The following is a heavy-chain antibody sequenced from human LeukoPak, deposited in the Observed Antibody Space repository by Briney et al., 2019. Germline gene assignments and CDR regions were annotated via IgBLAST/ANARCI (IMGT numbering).Heavy chain of an antibody. D-gene: IGHD2-15*01. Sequence: GASVKVSCKASGYTFTAYYIHWVRQAPGQGLEWMGYINTKSDGTIYAQKFQGRVTMARDTSISTVYMELSRLRFDDTAVYYCARDGLLAFDIWGQGTMVTVSS. CDR3: ARDGLLAFDI. CDR1: GYTFTAYY. V-gene: IGHV1-2*02. J-gene: IGHJ3*02. CDR2: INTKSDGT.